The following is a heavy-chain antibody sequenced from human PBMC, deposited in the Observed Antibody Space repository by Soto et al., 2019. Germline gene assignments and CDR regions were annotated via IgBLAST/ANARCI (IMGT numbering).Heavy chain of an antibody. CDR1: GFTFSSYG. Sequence: GGSLRLSCAASGFTFSSYGMHWVRQAPGKGLEWVAVISYDGSNNYYADSVKGRFTISRDNSKNTLYLQMNSLRAEDTALYYCAKETSSGATDYWGQGTLVTVSS. CDR2: ISYDGSNN. J-gene: IGHJ4*02. D-gene: IGHD1-26*01. CDR3: AKETSSGATDY. V-gene: IGHV3-30*18.